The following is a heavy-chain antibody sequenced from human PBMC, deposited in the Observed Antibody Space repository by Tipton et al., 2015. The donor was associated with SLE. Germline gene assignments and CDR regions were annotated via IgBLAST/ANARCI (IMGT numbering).Heavy chain of an antibody. CDR3: ARTSGEFGGFDP. CDR2: IYYSGST. D-gene: IGHD3-10*01. CDR1: GGSISSHY. J-gene: IGHJ5*02. Sequence: TLSLTCTVSGGSISSHYWSWIRQPPGKGLEWIGYIYYSGSTNYNPSLKSRVTISVDTSKNQFSLKLSSVTAADTAVYYCARTSGEFGGFDPWGQGTLVTVSS. V-gene: IGHV4-59*11.